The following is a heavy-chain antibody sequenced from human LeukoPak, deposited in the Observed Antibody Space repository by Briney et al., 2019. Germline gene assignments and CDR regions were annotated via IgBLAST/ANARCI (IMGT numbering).Heavy chain of an antibody. CDR1: GDSVSSNTAA. CDR2: TYYRSRWYT. V-gene: IGHV6-1*01. Sequence: SQTLSLTCAISGDSVSSNTAAWNWIRQSPSRGLEWLGRTYYRSRWYTEYALSVKSRITINPDTSKNQFSLQLNSVTPEDTAVYYCAGGSSAFDIRGQGTMVTVSS. CDR3: AGGSSAFDI. J-gene: IGHJ3*02.